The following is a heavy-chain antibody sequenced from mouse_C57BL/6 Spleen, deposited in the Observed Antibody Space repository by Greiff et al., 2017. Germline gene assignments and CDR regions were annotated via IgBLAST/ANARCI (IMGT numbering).Heavy chain of an antibody. V-gene: IGHV5-9-1*02. Sequence: EVQLVESGAGLVKPGGSLKLSCAASGFTFSSYAMSWVRQTPEKRLEWVAYISSGGDYIYYADTVKGRFTISRDNARNTLYLQMSSLKSEDTAMYYCTRLLLPYWYFDVWGTGTTVTVSS. D-gene: IGHD1-1*01. CDR1: GFTFSSYA. CDR2: ISSGGDYI. CDR3: TRLLLPYWYFDV. J-gene: IGHJ1*03.